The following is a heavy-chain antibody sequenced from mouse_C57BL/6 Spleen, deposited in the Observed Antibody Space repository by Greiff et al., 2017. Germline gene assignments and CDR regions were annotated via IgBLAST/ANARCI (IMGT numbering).Heavy chain of an antibody. CDR1: GYAFSSYW. Sequence: QVQLKQSGAELVKPGASVKISCKASGYAFSSYWMNWVKQRPGKGLEWIGQIYPGDGDTNYNGKFKGKATLTADKSSSTASMQLSRLTSEDSAVYFCASRHSIYFDYWGQGTTLTVSS. V-gene: IGHV1-80*01. D-gene: IGHD3-1*01. CDR3: ASRHSIYFDY. J-gene: IGHJ2*01. CDR2: IYPGDGDT.